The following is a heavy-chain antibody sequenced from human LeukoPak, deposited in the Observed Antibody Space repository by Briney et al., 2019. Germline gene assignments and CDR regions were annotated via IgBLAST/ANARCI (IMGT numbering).Heavy chain of an antibody. J-gene: IGHJ4*02. V-gene: IGHV1-69*04. D-gene: IGHD3-10*01. CDR1: GGTFSSYA. CDR2: IIPILGIA. Sequence: ASVKVSCKASGGTFSSYAIIWVRQAPGQGLEWMGRIIPILGIANYAQKFQGRVTITADKSTSTAYMELSSLRSEDTAVYYCARDTSYYGSGRQFDYWGQGTLVTVSS. CDR3: ARDTSYYGSGRQFDY.